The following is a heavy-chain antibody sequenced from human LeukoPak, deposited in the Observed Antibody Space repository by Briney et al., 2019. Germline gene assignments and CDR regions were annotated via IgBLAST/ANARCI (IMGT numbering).Heavy chain of an antibody. CDR1: GGSFSGYY. CDR3: ARHGRSGRWLQLSKYNWFDP. CDR2: INHSGST. Sequence: ASETLSLTCAVYGGSFSGYYWSWIRQPPGKGLEWIGEINHSGSTNYNPSLKSRVTISVDTSKNQFSLKLSSVTAADTAVYYCARHGRSGRWLQLSKYNWFDPWGQGTLVTVSS. D-gene: IGHD5-24*01. J-gene: IGHJ5*02. V-gene: IGHV4-34*01.